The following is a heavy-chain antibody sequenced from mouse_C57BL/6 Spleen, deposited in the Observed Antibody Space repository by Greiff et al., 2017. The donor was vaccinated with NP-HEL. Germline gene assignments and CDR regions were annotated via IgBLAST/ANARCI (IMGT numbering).Heavy chain of an antibody. Sequence: VKLMESDAELVKPGASVKISCKVSGYTFTDHTIHWMKQRPEQGLEWIGYIYPRDGSTKYNEKFKGKATLTADKSSSTAYMQLNSLTSEESAVYFCAREGYGYYFFAYWGQGTLVTVSA. V-gene: IGHV1-78*01. CDR2: IYPRDGST. CDR3: AREGYGYYFFAY. CDR1: GYTFTDHT. J-gene: IGHJ3*01. D-gene: IGHD2-3*01.